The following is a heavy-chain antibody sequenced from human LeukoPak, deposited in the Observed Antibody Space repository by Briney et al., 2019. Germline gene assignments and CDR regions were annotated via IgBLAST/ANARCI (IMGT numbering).Heavy chain of an antibody. V-gene: IGHV3-20*04. D-gene: IGHD3-10*02. CDR3: AELGITMIGGV. J-gene: IGHJ6*04. CDR2: INWNGGST. CDR1: GFTFDDYG. Sequence: GGSLRLSCAASGFTFDDYGMSWVRQAPGKGLEWGSGINWNGGSTGYADSVKGRFTISRDNAKNSLYLQMSSLRAEDTAVYYCAELGITMIGGVWGKGTTVTISS.